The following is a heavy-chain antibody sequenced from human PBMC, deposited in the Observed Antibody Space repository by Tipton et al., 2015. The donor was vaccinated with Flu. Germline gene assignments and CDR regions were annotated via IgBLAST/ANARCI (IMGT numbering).Heavy chain of an antibody. CDR2: IYYSGST. D-gene: IGHD5-24*01. Sequence: SLRLSCTVSGGSITSGNWWSWVRQSPGKGLEWIGYIYYSGSTNYNPSLKSRVTISVDTSKNQFSLKLSSVTAADTAVYYCARGLRDGYNPHDAFDIWGQGTMVTVSS. CDR3: ARGLRDGYNPHDAFDI. CDR1: GGSITSGNW. V-gene: IGHV4-4*02. J-gene: IGHJ3*02.